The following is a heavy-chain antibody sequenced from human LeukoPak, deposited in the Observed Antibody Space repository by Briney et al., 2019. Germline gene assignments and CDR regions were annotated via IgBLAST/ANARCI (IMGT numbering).Heavy chain of an antibody. D-gene: IGHD3-10*01. CDR2: VNHSGST. V-gene: IGHV4-34*01. Sequence: SETLSLTCAVYGGSFSGYYWSWIRQPPGKGLEWIGEVNHSGSTNYNPSLKSRVTISVDKSKNQFSLKLSSVTAADTAVYYCAREDSITMVRGVTRYFDYWGQGTLVTVSS. CDR3: AREDSITMVRGVTRYFDY. CDR1: GGSFSGYY. J-gene: IGHJ4*02.